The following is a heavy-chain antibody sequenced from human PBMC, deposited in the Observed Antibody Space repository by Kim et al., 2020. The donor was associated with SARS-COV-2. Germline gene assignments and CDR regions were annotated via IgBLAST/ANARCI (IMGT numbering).Heavy chain of an antibody. CDR1: GFTFSSNY. CDR3: STNLAAAGVV. D-gene: IGHD6-13*01. V-gene: IGHV3-66*01. Sequence: GGSLRLSCAASGFTFSSNYMSWLRQAPGKGLEWLSVIYSGDKTYYLESVKGRLTIFTDNSNNTLYLQMSSLRDEDTAVYYCSTNLAAAGVVWCQGTPV. CDR2: IYSGDKT. J-gene: IGHJ1*01.